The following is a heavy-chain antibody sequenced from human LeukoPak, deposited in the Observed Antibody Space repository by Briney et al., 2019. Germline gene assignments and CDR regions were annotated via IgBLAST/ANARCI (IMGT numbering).Heavy chain of an antibody. D-gene: IGHD3-22*01. CDR3: ARGRVAYYYDSSGYPYYFDY. J-gene: IGHJ4*02. V-gene: IGHV4-30-2*01. Sequence: SETLSLTCAVSGGSISGGGYSWSWIRQPPGKGLEWIGYIYHSGSTYYNPSLKSRVTISVDRSKNQFSLKLSSVTAADTAVYYCARGRVAYYYDSSGYPYYFDYRGQGTLVTVSS. CDR2: IYHSGST. CDR1: GGSISGGGYS.